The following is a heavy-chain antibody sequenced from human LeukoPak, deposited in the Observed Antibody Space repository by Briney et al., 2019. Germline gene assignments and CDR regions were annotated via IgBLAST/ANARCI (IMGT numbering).Heavy chain of an antibody. CDR2: IKTKTDGWAT. CDR1: GFILSSAW. J-gene: IGHJ4*02. CDR3: STTHYNFGDLDH. V-gene: IGHV3-15*01. Sequence: GGSLRLSCAASGFILSSAWMSWVRQAPGKGLEWVGHIKTKTDGWATNYAAPVKGRFIISRDDSKNTVYLQMNSLKTEDTAVYYCSTTHYNFGDLDHWGQGALVTVSS. D-gene: IGHD3-3*01.